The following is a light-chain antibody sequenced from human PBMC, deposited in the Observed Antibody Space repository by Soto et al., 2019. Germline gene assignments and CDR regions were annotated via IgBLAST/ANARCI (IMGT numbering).Light chain of an antibody. Sequence: QSLLTQPPSVSGAPGQRVTISCSGTSSSIGAGYEVHWYHQLPGTAPKLVVSGNGNRPSGVPDRLSASKSGTSASLAITGLQAEDEGHYYCQSYDKRLTPYVLGTGTKVSVL. CDR2: GNG. J-gene: IGLJ1*01. CDR3: QSYDKRLTPYV. V-gene: IGLV1-40*01. CDR1: SSSIGAGYE.